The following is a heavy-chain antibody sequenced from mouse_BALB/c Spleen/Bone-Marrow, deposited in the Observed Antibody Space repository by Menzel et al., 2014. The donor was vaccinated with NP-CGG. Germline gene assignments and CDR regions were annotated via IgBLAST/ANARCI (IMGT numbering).Heavy chain of an antibody. Sequence: QVQLKDSGPGLVAPSQRLSITCTVSGFSLTSYGVHWVRQPPGKGLEWLGVIWAGGSTNYNSALMSRLSISKDNSKSQVFLKMNSLQTDDTAMYFCARDRGFGYDRTMDYWGQGTSVTVSS. CDR1: GFSLTSYG. CDR2: IWAGGST. V-gene: IGHV2-9*02. D-gene: IGHD2-2*01. J-gene: IGHJ4*01. CDR3: ARDRGFGYDRTMDY.